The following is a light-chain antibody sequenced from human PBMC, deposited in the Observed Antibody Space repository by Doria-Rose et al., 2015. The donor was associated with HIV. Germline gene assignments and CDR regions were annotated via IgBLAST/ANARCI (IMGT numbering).Light chain of an antibody. J-gene: IGKJ1*01. CDR1: QSFSSTY. V-gene: IGKV3-20*01. CDR2: DGS. CDR3: HQYGTSWT. Sequence: EIVLTQSPGTLSLSPGERATLSCRASQSFSSTYLAWYQQKPGQAPSLLIYDGSTRATGIPDRLSASGSGTDFILTINRLEPEDFALYYCHQYGTSWTFGQGTKVEI.